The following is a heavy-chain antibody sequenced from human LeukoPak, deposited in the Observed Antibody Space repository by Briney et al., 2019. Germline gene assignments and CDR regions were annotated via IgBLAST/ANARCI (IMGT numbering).Heavy chain of an antibody. CDR2: ISAYNGNT. J-gene: IGHJ6*02. CDR3: ATVGAYYDFWSGYYTTYYYGMDV. CDR1: GYTFTSYG. V-gene: IGHV1-18*01. Sequence: GASVKVSCKASGYTFTSYGISWVRQAPGQGLEWMGWISAYNGNTNYAQKLQGRVTMTTDTSTNTAYVELRSLRFDDTAVYYCATVGAYYDFWSGYYTTYYYGMDVWGQGTTVTVSS. D-gene: IGHD3-3*01.